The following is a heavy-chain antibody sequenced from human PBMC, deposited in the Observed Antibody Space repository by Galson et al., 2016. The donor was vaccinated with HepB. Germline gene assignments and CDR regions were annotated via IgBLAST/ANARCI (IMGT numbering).Heavy chain of an antibody. J-gene: IGHJ3*01. CDR2: MDTTTYKT. Sequence: SCKASGYTFTNHYINWVRQAPGHGPEWMGWMDTTTYKTGYAQKFQGRFTMTKNTSLGTAYMELSSLRSGDTAVYYCARGHWNARDAFDVWGQGTMVTVSS. V-gene: IGHV1-8*01. CDR1: GYTFTNHY. CDR3: ARGHWNARDAFDV. D-gene: IGHD1-1*01.